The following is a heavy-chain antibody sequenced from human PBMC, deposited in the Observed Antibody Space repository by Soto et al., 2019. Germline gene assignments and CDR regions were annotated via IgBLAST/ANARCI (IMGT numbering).Heavy chain of an antibody. CDR3: ARVPLFLYSSSSGLRGNYWYFDL. V-gene: IGHV1-8*01. Sequence: QVQLVQSGAEVKKPGASVKVSCKASGYTFTSYDINWVRQATGQGLEWMGWMNPNSGNTGYAQKFRGRVTMTRNTSISTAYMELSSLRSEDTAVYYCARVPLFLYSSSSGLRGNYWYFDLWGRGTLVTVSS. CDR1: GYTFTSYD. D-gene: IGHD6-6*01. CDR2: MNPNSGNT. J-gene: IGHJ2*01.